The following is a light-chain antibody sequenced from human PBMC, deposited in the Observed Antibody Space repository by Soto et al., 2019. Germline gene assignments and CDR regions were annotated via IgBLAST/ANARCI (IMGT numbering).Light chain of an antibody. V-gene: IGKV3-20*01. CDR2: DTS. J-gene: IGKJ1*01. CDR1: QSISSTY. CDR3: QQYAGSPWT. Sequence: VLTQSPGTLSLSPGERATLSCRASQSISSTYLTWYHQKPGQAPRLLIYDTSSRATGIPDRFSGSGSGTDFTLTISRLEPEDFAVYYCQQYAGSPWTFGQGTKVDIK.